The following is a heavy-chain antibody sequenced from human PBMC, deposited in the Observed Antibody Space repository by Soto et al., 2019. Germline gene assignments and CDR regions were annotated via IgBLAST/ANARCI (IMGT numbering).Heavy chain of an antibody. Sequence: EVQLVETGGDLIQSGGSLRLSCAASGFAVSTSYMMWVRQAPGKGLECISITYTGGSTHYADSVKRRFTISRDDSSNTLYLQMNSLRAEDTAVYYCARDPPITSDYAMDVWGQGTTVIVSS. CDR3: ARDPPITSDYAMDV. J-gene: IGHJ6*02. CDR1: GFAVSTSY. CDR2: TYTGGST. D-gene: IGHD1-20*01. V-gene: IGHV3-53*02.